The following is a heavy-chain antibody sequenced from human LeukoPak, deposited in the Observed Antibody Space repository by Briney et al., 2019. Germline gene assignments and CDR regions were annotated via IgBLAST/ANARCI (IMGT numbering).Heavy chain of an antibody. V-gene: IGHV3-20*04. CDR2: INWNGGST. J-gene: IGHJ4*02. Sequence: PGGSLRLSCAASGFTFDDYGMSWVRQAPGKGLEWVSGINWNGGSTGYADSVKGRFTISRDNAKNSLYLQMNSLRAEDTALYYCARGLRFLEWLPFDYWGPGTLVTVSS. D-gene: IGHD3-3*01. CDR3: ARGLRFLEWLPFDY. CDR1: GFTFDDYG.